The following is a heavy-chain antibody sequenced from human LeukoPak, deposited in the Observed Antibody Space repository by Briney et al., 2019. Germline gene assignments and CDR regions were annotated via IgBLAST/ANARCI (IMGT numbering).Heavy chain of an antibody. Sequence: SETLSLTCTVSSYSISSGYYWGWIRQSPGKGLELIASINHSGITYYNPSLKSRVTISVDTSKNQFSLKLTSVTAADTAVYYCATREYSSSWYLKSNWFDPWGQGTLVTVSS. D-gene: IGHD6-13*01. J-gene: IGHJ5*02. V-gene: IGHV4-38-2*02. CDR3: ATREYSSSWYLKSNWFDP. CDR1: SYSISSGYY. CDR2: INHSGIT.